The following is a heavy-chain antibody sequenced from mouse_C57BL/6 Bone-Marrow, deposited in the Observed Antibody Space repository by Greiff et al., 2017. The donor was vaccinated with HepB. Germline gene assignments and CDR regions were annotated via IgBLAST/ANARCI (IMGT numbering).Heavy chain of an antibody. V-gene: IGHV5-9-1*02. CDR2: ISSGGDYI. CDR1: GFTFSSYA. D-gene: IGHD2-4*01. J-gene: IGHJ3*01. Sequence: EVQVVESGEGLVKPGGSLKLSCAASGFTFSSYAMSWVRQTPEKRLEWVAYISSGGDYIYYADTVKGRFTISRDNARNTLYLQMSSLKSEDTAMYYCTRDGHYDYGGAWFAYWGQGTLVTVSA. CDR3: TRDGHYDYGGAWFAY.